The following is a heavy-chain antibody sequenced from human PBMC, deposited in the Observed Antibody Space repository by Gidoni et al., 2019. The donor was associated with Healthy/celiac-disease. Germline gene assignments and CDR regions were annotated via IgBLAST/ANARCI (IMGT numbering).Heavy chain of an antibody. D-gene: IGHD3-22*01. CDR2: IWYDGSNK. CDR3: ARTFARTYYYDSSGLDY. V-gene: IGHV3-33*01. Sequence: QVQLVESGGGVVQPGRSLRLSCAASGFTFSIYGMPWVRQAPGKGLECVAVIWYDGSNKYYANSVKGRFTISRDNSKNTLYLQMNSLRAEDTAGYYCARTFARTYYYDSSGLDYWGQGTLVTVSS. CDR1: GFTFSIYG. J-gene: IGHJ4*02.